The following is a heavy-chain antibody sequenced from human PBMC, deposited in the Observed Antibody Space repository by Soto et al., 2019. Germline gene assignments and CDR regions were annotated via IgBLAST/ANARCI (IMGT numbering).Heavy chain of an antibody. V-gene: IGHV4-61*01. D-gene: IGHD1-26*01. Sequence: QVQLQESGPGLVKPSETLSLTCTVSSVSIGSGTYYWNWIRQPPGKGLEWIGYMYYSGSTNYNPSLKSRVTISVDTSENQFSLKLTSVTAADTAVYYCARAKWELRSGIDYWGQGTLVTVSS. CDR1: SVSIGSGTYY. CDR3: ARAKWELRSGIDY. J-gene: IGHJ4*02. CDR2: MYYSGST.